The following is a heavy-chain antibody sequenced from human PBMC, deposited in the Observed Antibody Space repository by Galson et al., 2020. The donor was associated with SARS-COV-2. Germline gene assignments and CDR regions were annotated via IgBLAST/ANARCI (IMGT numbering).Heavy chain of an antibody. CDR1: GFTFNKFW. J-gene: IGHJ3*02. V-gene: IGHV3-7*01. Sequence: TGGSLRLSCAASGFTFNKFWMVWVRQAPGKGLEWVANAQPDESQKYYVDSVKGRFTISRDNAKNSLYLQMNSLRAEDTAVYYCARDSSYFDGDTYFDNFDIWGQGTMVTVSS. CDR2: AQPDESQK. CDR3: ARDSSYFDGDTYFDNFDI. D-gene: IGHD3-22*01.